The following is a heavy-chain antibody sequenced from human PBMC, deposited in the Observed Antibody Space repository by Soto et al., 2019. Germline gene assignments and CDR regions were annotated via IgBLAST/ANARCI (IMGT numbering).Heavy chain of an antibody. V-gene: IGHV3-7*01. CDR1: GFTFSSYW. D-gene: IGHD6-19*01. J-gene: IGHJ5*02. CDR3: ARVVGSGWYPSWFDP. CDR2: IKQDGSEK. Sequence: GGSLRLSCAASGFTFSSYWMSWVRQAPGKGLEWVANIKQDGSEKYYVDSVKGRFTISRDNAKNSLYLQMNSLRAEDTAVYYCARVVGSGWYPSWFDPWGPGTLVTVSS.